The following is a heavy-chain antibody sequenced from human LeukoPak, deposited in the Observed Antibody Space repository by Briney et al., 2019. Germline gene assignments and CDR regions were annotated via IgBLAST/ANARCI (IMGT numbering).Heavy chain of an antibody. CDR1: GFXFTSHW. CDR2: MKQGGSEK. D-gene: IGHD4-23*01. CDR3: AREGQGYGGKDY. Sequence: GRSLRLSCAASGFXFTSHWITWVRQAPGKGQEWVAGMKQGGSEKHYMDTVKGRCTISRDDAQNSLYLQMTTVRAEDTAVYYCAREGQGYGGKDYWGEGTRVTVSS. V-gene: IGHV3-7*05. J-gene: IGHJ4*02.